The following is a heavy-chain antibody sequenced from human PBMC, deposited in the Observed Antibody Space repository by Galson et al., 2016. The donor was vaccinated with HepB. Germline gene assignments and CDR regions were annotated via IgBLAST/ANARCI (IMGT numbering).Heavy chain of an antibody. CDR1: GYTFTTPG. D-gene: IGHD2/OR15-2a*01. Sequence: SVKVSCKASGYTFTTPGISWVRQAPGQGLEWMGWISTYSGNTKYAQKFQGGLTLTTDSSTTTAYMELRSLRFDDTALYYCAREVQYHFDSLGQGTLVTVSS. CDR2: ISTYSGNT. V-gene: IGHV1-18*01. CDR3: AREVQYHFDS. J-gene: IGHJ4*02.